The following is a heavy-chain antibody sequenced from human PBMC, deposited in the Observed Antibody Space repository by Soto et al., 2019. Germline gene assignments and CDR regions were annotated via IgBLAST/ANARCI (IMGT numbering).Heavy chain of an antibody. CDR2: MNPNSGNT. D-gene: IGHD1-26*01. CDR1: GYTFNSYD. CDR3: ARGRSVGSYASDAFDI. J-gene: IGHJ3*02. V-gene: IGHV1-8*01. Sequence: GASVKVSCKASGYTFNSYDINWVRQATGQGLEWMGWMNPNSGNTGYAQKFQGRVTMTRNTSISTAYMELSSLRSEDTAVYYCARGRSVGSYASDAFDIWGQGTMVTV.